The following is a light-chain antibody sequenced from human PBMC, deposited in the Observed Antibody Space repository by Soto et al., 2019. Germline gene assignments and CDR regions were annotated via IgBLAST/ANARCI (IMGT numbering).Light chain of an antibody. Sequence: PGERATLSCRTSQSISSTYLAWYQQRPGQAPRLLIYAASSRATGIPDRFSGSGSGTDFTLTISRLEPEDFAVYYCQQYFSSLYTFGQGTKLEIK. CDR3: QQYFSSLYT. CDR2: AAS. J-gene: IGKJ2*01. CDR1: QSISSTY. V-gene: IGKV3-20*01.